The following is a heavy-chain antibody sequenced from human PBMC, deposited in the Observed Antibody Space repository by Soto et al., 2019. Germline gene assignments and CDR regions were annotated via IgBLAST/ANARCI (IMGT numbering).Heavy chain of an antibody. D-gene: IGHD3-10*01. Sequence: GGSLRLSCAASGFTFSDYYMSWIRQAPGKGLEWVSYISSSDSTIYYADSVKGRFTISRDNAKNSLYLQMNGLRAQDTAVYYCARRDGFGELNWFDPWGQGTLVTVSS. V-gene: IGHV3-11*01. J-gene: IGHJ5*02. CDR1: GFTFSDYY. CDR3: ARRDGFGELNWFDP. CDR2: ISSSDSTI.